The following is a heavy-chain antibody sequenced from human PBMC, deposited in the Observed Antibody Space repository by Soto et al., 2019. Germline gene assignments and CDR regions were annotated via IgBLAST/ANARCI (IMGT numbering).Heavy chain of an antibody. CDR1: GGTFSTYT. CDR2: IIPLLGTT. J-gene: IGHJ3*01. D-gene: IGHD3-16*01. Sequence: QVHLVQSGAEVRKPGSSVKVSCKTSGGTFSTYTIYWGRQAPGQGLEWRGRIIPLLGTTRYAQIFQDRVTITAEESTSTTYMELSSLRAEDTALYYCARRLDDRADEGFDVWGEGTAVTVSA. CDR3: ARRLDDRADEGFDV. V-gene: IGHV1-69*18.